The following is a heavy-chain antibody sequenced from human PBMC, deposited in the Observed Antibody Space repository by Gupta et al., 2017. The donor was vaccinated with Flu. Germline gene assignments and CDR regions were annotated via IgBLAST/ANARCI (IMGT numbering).Heavy chain of an antibody. Sequence: EVQLVESGGGLVQPGGSRRLSCGASGFTLSDYWLSWVRQAPGKGPELVANINRDGSVINYMDFVRGRFTISRDNAKNAVYFQMNSLRVDDTAVYYCARDVGSGDYDSWGQGTLVTVSS. CDR1: GFTLSDYW. CDR2: INRDGSVI. CDR3: ARDVGSGDYDS. J-gene: IGHJ5*01. D-gene: IGHD4-17*01. V-gene: IGHV3-7*01.